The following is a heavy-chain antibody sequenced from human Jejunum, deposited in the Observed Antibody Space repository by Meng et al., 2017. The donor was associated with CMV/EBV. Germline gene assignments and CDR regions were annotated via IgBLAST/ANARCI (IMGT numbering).Heavy chain of an antibody. CDR2: FYQRGSP. CDR3: ARRSSHFNY. Sequence: CPVSCYSILRGSSWGWIRQPPGKGLEWIGSFYQRGSPNYNPSLKSRVTISVDTSKNQFSLSLNSVTAADTAVYYCARRSSHFNYWGQGLLVTVSS. J-gene: IGHJ4*02. D-gene: IGHD3-10*01. V-gene: IGHV4-38-2*01. CDR1: CYSILRGSS.